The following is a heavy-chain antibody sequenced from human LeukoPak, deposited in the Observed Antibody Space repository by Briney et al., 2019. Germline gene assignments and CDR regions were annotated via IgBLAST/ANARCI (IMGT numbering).Heavy chain of an antibody. CDR2: ISGSGGST. CDR1: GFTFSSYG. D-gene: IGHD3-10*01. V-gene: IGHV3-23*01. J-gene: IGHJ6*03. Sequence: GGSLRLSCAASGFTFSSYGMSWVRQAPGKGLEWVSAISGSGGSTYYADSVKGRFTISRDNSKNTLYLQMNSLRAEDTAVYYCAKDEDLYYYGSGSYYTLMDVWGKGTTVTISS. CDR3: AKDEDLYYYGSGSYYTLMDV.